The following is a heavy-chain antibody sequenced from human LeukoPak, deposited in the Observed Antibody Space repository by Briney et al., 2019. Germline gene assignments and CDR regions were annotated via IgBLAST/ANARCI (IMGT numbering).Heavy chain of an antibody. J-gene: IGHJ4*02. Sequence: PGGSLRLSRTVSGFTFSSYWMSWVRQAPGKGLEWVANIKEDGSEKYYVDSVKGRFTISRDNAKTSLYLQMNSLRAEDTAVYFCARDPSGSGGTYSDYWGQGTLVTVSS. CDR1: GFTFSSYW. CDR3: ARDPSGSGGTYSDY. V-gene: IGHV3-7*01. CDR2: IKEDGSEK. D-gene: IGHD1-26*01.